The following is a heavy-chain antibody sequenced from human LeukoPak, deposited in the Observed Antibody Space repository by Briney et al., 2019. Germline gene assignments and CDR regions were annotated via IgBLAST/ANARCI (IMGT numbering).Heavy chain of an antibody. CDR1: GASISSQY. V-gene: IGHV4-59*11. Sequence: SETLSLTCTVSGASISSQYWSWIRQPPGKGLELIGYIYHSGSTNHDPSLKSRVSISVDTSKNQFSLRLSSVIAADTGVYYCARWIRDSGYDWVFDYWGQGRLVTVSS. CDR2: IYHSGST. CDR3: ARWIRDSGYDWVFDY. J-gene: IGHJ4*02. D-gene: IGHD5-12*01.